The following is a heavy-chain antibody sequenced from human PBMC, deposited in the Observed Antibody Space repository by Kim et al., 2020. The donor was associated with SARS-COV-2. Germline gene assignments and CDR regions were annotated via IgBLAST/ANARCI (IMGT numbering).Heavy chain of an antibody. CDR1: GYTFTSYD. Sequence: ASVKVSCKASGYTFTSYDINWVRQATGQGLEWMGWMNPNSGNTGYAQKFQGRVTMTRNTSISTAYMELSSLRSEDTAVYYCARTVAAYYDFWSGYQPYYGMDVWGQGTTVTVSS. D-gene: IGHD3-3*01. CDR3: ARTVAAYYDFWSGYQPYYGMDV. J-gene: IGHJ6*02. V-gene: IGHV1-8*01. CDR2: MNPNSGNT.